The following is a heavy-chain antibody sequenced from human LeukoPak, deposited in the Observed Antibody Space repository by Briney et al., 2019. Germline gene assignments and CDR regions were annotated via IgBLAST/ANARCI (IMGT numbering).Heavy chain of an antibody. V-gene: IGHV4-34*01. CDR2: INHSGST. CDR3: ASSTVAGIAPRTYYYYYYMDV. D-gene: IGHD6-19*01. CDR1: GGSFSGYY. J-gene: IGHJ6*03. Sequence: PSETLSLTCAVYGGSFSGYYWSWIRQPPGKGLEWIGEINHSGSTNYNPSLKSRVTISVDTSKNQFSLKLSSVTAADTAVYYCASSTVAGIAPRTYYYYYYMDVWGKGTTVTISS.